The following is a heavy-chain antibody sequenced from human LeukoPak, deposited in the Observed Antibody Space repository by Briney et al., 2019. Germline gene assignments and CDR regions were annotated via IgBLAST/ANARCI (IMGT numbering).Heavy chain of an antibody. V-gene: IGHV4-31*03. CDR2: IYYSGST. CDR3: ASGVTASYYFDY. D-gene: IGHD2-21*02. J-gene: IGHJ4*02. CDR1: GGSINSGDYY. Sequence: SETLSLTCTVSGGSINSGDYYWSWIRQHPGKGLEWIGYIYYSGSTHCNPSLKSRVTISLDTSKSHFSLKLSSVTAADTAVYYCASGVTASYYFDYWGQGTLVTVSS.